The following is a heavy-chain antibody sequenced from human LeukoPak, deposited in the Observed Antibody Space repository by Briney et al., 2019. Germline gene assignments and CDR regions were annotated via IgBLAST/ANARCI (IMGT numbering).Heavy chain of an antibody. Sequence: SETLSLTCTVSGGSISSYYWSWIRQPPGKGLEWIGYIYYSGSTNYNPSLKSRVTISVDTSKNQFSLKLSSVTAADTAVYYCARSYSSSVGFDPWGQGILVTVSS. CDR3: ARSYSSSVGFDP. J-gene: IGHJ5*02. CDR1: GGSISSYY. CDR2: IYYSGST. D-gene: IGHD6-19*01. V-gene: IGHV4-59*01.